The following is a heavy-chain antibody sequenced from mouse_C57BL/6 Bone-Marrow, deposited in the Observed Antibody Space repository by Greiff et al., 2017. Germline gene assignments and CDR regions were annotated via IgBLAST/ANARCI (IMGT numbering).Heavy chain of an antibody. J-gene: IGHJ3*01. CDR3: AIYDYDGWFAY. V-gene: IGHV2-2*01. CDR2: IWSGGST. D-gene: IGHD2-4*01. CDR1: GFSLTSYG. Sequence: VQLQESGPGLVQPSQSLSITCTVSGFSLTSYGVHWVRQSPGKGLEWLGVIWSGGSTDYNAAFISRLSISKDNSKSQVFFKMNSLQADDTAIYYCAIYDYDGWFAYWGQGTLVTVSA.